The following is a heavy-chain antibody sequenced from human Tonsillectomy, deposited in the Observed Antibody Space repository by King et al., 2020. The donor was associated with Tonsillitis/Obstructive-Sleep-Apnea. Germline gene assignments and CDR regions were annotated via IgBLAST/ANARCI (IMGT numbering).Heavy chain of an antibody. D-gene: IGHD3-10*01. V-gene: IGHV3-30*01. CDR1: GFTFSSYA. CDR2: ISYDGSNK. CDR3: ARDSSRIYGSYFFDY. Sequence: VQLVESGGGVVQPGRSLRLSCAASGFTFSSYAMHWVRQAPGKGLEWVAGISYDGSNKYYADSVKGRFTISRDNSKNTLYLQMNSLRAEDTAVYYCARDSSRIYGSYFFDYWGQGTLVTVSS. J-gene: IGHJ4*02.